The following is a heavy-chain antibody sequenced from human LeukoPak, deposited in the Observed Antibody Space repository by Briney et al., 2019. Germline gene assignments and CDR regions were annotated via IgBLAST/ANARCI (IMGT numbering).Heavy chain of an antibody. V-gene: IGHV3-53*01. CDR1: GFTVSNNY. Sequence: GGSLRLSCAVSGFTVSNNYMSWVRQAPGKGPELVSLIYSGGATYYADSVRGRFTISRDNSKNTLYLQMNSLRVEDTAVYYCARDPRWYDPWGQGALVTVSS. J-gene: IGHJ5*02. CDR2: IYSGGAT. CDR3: ARDPRWYDP.